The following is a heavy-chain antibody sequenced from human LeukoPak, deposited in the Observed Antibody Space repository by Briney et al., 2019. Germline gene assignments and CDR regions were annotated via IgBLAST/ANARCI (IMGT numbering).Heavy chain of an antibody. D-gene: IGHD3-3*01. V-gene: IGHV1-18*01. J-gene: IGHJ5*02. CDR3: ARDVPIFGVVENWFDP. Sequence: GASVKVSCKASGHTFTSYGISWVRQAPGQGLEWMGWISAYNGNTNYAQKLQGRVTMTTDTSTSTAYMELRSLRSDDTAVYYCARDVPIFGVVENWFDPWGQGTLVTVSS. CDR1: GHTFTSYG. CDR2: ISAYNGNT.